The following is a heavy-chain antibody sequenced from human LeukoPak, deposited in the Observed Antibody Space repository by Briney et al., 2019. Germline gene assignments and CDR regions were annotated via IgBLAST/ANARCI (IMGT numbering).Heavy chain of an antibody. CDR1: GGSFSGYY. CDR2: INHSGST. Sequence: SETLSLTCAVYGGSFSGYYWSWIRQPPGKGLEWIGEINHSGSTNYNPSLESRVTISVDTSKNQFSLKLSSVTAADTAVYYCARRKDIVVVPAARGWFDPWGQGTLVTVSS. V-gene: IGHV4-34*01. D-gene: IGHD2-2*01. J-gene: IGHJ5*02. CDR3: ARRKDIVVVPAARGWFDP.